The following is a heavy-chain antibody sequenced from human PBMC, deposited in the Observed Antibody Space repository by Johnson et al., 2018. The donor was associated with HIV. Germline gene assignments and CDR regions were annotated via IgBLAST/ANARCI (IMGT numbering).Heavy chain of an antibody. CDR2: ISYAGRHQ. V-gene: IGHV3-30*03. J-gene: IGHJ3*02. D-gene: IGHD6-13*01. CDR3: ARAPYSSSWYRDAFDI. Sequence: QVQLVESGGGVVQPGGSLRLSCAASGFTFSSYGMHWVRQAPGKGLEWAAVISYAGRHQYYADSVQGRFTISRDNFKNTLHLQMNSLRGEDTAVYYCARAPYSSSWYRDAFDIWGQGTMVTVSS. CDR1: GFTFSSYG.